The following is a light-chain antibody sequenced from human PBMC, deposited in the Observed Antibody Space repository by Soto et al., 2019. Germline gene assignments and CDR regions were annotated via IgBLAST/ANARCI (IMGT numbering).Light chain of an antibody. Sequence: QSVLTQPPSVSGAPRQRVTISCTGSSSNIGAGYDVHWYQQLPGTAPKLLIYGNSNRPSGVPDRFSGSKSGTSASLAITGLQAEDEADYYCPSYDSSLSGWVFGGGTKVTVL. CDR1: SSNIGAGYD. CDR3: PSYDSSLSGWV. J-gene: IGLJ3*02. CDR2: GNS. V-gene: IGLV1-40*01.